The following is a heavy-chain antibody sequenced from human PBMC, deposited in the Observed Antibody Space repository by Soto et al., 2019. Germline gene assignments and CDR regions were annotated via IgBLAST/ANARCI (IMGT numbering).Heavy chain of an antibody. J-gene: IGHJ3*02. Sequence: PGESLKISCKGSGYSFTSYWIGWVRQMPGKGLEWMGIIYPGDSDTRYSPSFQGQVTISADKSISTAYLQWSSLKASDTAMYYCARLASPLIFGVVITTNDAFDIWGQGTMVTVSS. CDR1: GYSFTSYW. CDR3: ARLASPLIFGVVITTNDAFDI. V-gene: IGHV5-51*01. CDR2: IYPGDSDT. D-gene: IGHD3-3*01.